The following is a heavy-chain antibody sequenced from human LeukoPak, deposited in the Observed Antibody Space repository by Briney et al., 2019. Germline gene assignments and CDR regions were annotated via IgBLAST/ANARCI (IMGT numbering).Heavy chain of an antibody. CDR2: IIPIFGTA. CDR3: ARAPHYYDSSGEYYYYYYMDV. V-gene: IGHV1-69*05. J-gene: IGHJ6*03. D-gene: IGHD3-22*01. Sequence: SVKVSCKASGGTFSSYAISWVRQAPGQGLEWMGGIIPIFGTANYAQKFQGRVTITTDESTSTDYMELSSLRSEDTAVYYCARAPHYYDSSGEYYYYYYMDVWGKGTTVTVSS. CDR1: GGTFSSYA.